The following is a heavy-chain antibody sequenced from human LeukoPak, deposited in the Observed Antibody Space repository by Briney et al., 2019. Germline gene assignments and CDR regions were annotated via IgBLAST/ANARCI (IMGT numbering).Heavy chain of an antibody. D-gene: IGHD3-22*01. CDR3: ARKDSSPRTFDY. CDR1: GFTFSSYE. Sequence: GGSLRLSCAASGFTFSSYEMSWVRQAPGKGLEWVANIKEDGSEKNYVDSVKGRFTISRDNAKNSLYLQMNSLRAEDTAVYYCARKDSSPRTFDYWGQGTLVTVSS. V-gene: IGHV3-7*01. CDR2: IKEDGSEK. J-gene: IGHJ4*02.